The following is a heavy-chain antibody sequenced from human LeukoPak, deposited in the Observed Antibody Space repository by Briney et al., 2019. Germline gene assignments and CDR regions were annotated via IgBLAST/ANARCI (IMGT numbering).Heavy chain of an antibody. CDR2: INWSGGST. D-gene: IGHD2-2*01. CDR1: GFAFDEHG. V-gene: IGHV3-20*04. CDR3: ARAPVTSPFYFDY. Sequence: GGSLRLSCTASGFAFDEHGMSWVRQVPGKGLEWVSGINWSGGSTGYADPLRGRFTISRDNAKNSLYLQMDSLRAEDTALYYCARAPVTSPFYFDYWGQGTLVTVSS. J-gene: IGHJ4*02.